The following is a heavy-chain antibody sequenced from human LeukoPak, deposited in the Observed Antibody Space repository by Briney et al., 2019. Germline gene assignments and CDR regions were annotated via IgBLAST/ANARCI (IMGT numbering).Heavy chain of an antibody. J-gene: IGHJ4*02. Sequence: GGSLRLSCAASGFTFSSYSMSWVRQAPGKGLEWVSSISSSSSYIYYGDSVKGRFTISRDNAKNSLYLQMNSLRAEDTAVYYCARAWSGSYYNGFDYWGQGTLVTVSS. CDR2: ISSSSSYI. V-gene: IGHV3-21*01. CDR3: ARAWSGSYYNGFDY. D-gene: IGHD3-10*01. CDR1: GFTFSSYS.